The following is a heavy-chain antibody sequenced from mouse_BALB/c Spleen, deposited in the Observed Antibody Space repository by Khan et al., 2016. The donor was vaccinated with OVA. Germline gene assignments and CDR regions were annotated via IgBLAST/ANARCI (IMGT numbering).Heavy chain of an antibody. CDR3: ARRNYFGYTFAY. CDR1: GYTFTDYY. CDR2: ISPGSGDT. V-gene: IGHV1-77*01. Sequence: QVQLQPSGAELARPGASVKLSCKASGYTFTDYYINWVKQRTGQGLEWIGEISPGSGDTYYNERFKGKATLTADKSSSTAYMQRSSLTSEASAVYFCARRNYFGYTFAYWGQGTLVTVSA. J-gene: IGHJ3*01. D-gene: IGHD1-2*01.